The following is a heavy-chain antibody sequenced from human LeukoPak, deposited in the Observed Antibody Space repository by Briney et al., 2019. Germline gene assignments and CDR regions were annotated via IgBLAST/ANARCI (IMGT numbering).Heavy chain of an antibody. Sequence: PSQTLSLTCTVSGGSISSGDYYWNWIRQPPGKGLEWIGYIYYSGSTFYNPSLKSRVTISINTPKNQFSLKLSSVTAADTAVYYCARSPSYLPFDYWGQGTLVTVSS. CDR2: IYYSGST. CDR1: GGSISSGDYY. V-gene: IGHV4-30-4*01. CDR3: ARSPSYLPFDY. D-gene: IGHD1-26*01. J-gene: IGHJ4*02.